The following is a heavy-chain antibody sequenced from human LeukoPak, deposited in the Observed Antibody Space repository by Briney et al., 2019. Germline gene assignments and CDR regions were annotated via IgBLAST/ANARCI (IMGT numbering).Heavy chain of an antibody. CDR1: GYTFTSYD. J-gene: IGHJ4*02. D-gene: IGHD3-22*01. CDR3: ARLFQRSELNYYDSSGYSLGY. Sequence: GASVKVSCKASGYTFTSYDINWVRQATGQGLEWMGWMNPNSGNTGYAQKFQGRVTMTRNTSISTAYMELSSLRSEDTAVYYCARLFQRSELNYYDSSGYSLGYWGQGTLVTVSS. V-gene: IGHV1-8*01. CDR2: MNPNSGNT.